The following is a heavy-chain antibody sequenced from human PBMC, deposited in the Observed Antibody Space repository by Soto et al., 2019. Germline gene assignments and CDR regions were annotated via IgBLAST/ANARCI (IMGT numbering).Heavy chain of an antibody. J-gene: IGHJ5*02. CDR3: ARVGRPQHLLTGFDN. D-gene: IGHD3-16*01. CDR2: IRPDGSNR. CDR1: GFTFSDYA. V-gene: IGHV3-33*01. Sequence: QVQLVESGGGVVQPGWSLRLSCVTSGFTFSDYAMHWVRQAPGKGLEWVAVIRPDGSNRYYADSVKGRFTISRDISKNTLYLQMSSLRADDTAVYFCARVGRPQHLLTGFDNCGQGTLVTVSS.